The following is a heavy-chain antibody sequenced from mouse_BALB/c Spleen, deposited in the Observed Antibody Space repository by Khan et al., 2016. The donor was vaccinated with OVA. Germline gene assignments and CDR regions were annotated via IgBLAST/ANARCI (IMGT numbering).Heavy chain of an antibody. V-gene: IGHV5-9-3*01. CDR1: GFTFSTYA. CDR2: ISSGGDYT. Sequence: EVELVESGGGLVKPGGPLKLSCAASGFTFSTYAMSWVRQTPGKRLEWVATISSGGDYTYFPDSVKGRFTISRDNAKNTLYLQMSSLRSEDTAMYYCARHNYGPFAYWGQGTLVTVSA. J-gene: IGHJ3*01. D-gene: IGHD1-1*01. CDR3: ARHNYGPFAY.